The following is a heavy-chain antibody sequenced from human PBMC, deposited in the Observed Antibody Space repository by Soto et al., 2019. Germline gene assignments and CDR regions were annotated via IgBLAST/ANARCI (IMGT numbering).Heavy chain of an antibody. V-gene: IGHV4-31*03. D-gene: IGHD2-15*01. J-gene: IGHJ4*02. Sequence: LSLTCSVSGGSITSGAYYWTWIRQNQEKGLEWIGYIYYTGPTYYNPSLKRRVIISVDTSKNQFSLMLNSVTAADTAVYFCARDSGGALGCVDSWGQGSPVTVSS. CDR3: ARDSGGALGCVDS. CDR2: IYYTGPT. CDR1: GGSITSGAYY.